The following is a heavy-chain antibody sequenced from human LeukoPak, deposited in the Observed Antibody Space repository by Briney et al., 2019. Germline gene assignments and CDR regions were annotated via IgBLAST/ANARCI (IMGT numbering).Heavy chain of an antibody. V-gene: IGHV4-59*01. J-gene: IGHJ4*02. D-gene: IGHD2-15*01. CDR2: IYYSGST. CDR1: GGSISSYY. CDR3: AREGLHFDY. Sequence: PSETLSLTCTVSGGSISSYYWSWIRQPPGKGLEWIGYIYYSGSTNYNPSLKGRVTISVDTSKNQFSLKLSSVTAADTAVYYCAREGLHFDYWGQGTPVTVSS.